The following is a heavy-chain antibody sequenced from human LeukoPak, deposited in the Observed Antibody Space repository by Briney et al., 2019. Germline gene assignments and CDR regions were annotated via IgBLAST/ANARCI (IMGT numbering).Heavy chain of an antibody. D-gene: IGHD3-10*01. CDR2: IYHSGST. CDR3: AIPYGSGSSHPGY. V-gene: IGHV4-38-2*02. J-gene: IGHJ4*02. Sequence: SETLSLTCTVSGYSISSGYYWGWIRQPPGKGLEWIGSIYHSGSTYYNPSLKSRVTISVDTSKNQFSLKLSSVTAADTAVYYCAIPYGSGSSHPGYWGQGTLVTVSS. CDR1: GYSISSGYY.